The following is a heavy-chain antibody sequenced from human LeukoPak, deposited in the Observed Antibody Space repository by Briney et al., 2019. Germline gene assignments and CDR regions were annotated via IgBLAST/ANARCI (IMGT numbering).Heavy chain of an antibody. D-gene: IGHD3-22*01. CDR1: GYTFTGYY. Sequence: GASVKVSCKASGYTFTGYYMHWVRQAPGQGLEWMGWINPNSGGTNYAQKFQGRVTMTRDTSISTAYMELSRLRSDDTAVYYCAGDPRYYYDSSGYPLSDYWGQGTLVTVSS. J-gene: IGHJ4*02. V-gene: IGHV1-2*02. CDR2: INPNSGGT. CDR3: AGDPRYYYDSSGYPLSDY.